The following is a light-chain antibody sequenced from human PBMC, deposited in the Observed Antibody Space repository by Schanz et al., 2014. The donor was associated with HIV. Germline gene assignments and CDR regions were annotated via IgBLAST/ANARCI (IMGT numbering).Light chain of an antibody. J-gene: IGKJ4*01. CDR1: QSVSSSY. CDR2: GAS. Sequence: IVLTQSPGTLSLSPGEGATLSCRASQSVSSSYLAWYQQKPGQAPRLLIYGASSRATGIPDRFSGSGSGTDFTLTISRLEPEDFAVYYCQQSGDSGGTFGGGTKVDMK. CDR3: QQSGDSGGT. V-gene: IGKV3-20*01.